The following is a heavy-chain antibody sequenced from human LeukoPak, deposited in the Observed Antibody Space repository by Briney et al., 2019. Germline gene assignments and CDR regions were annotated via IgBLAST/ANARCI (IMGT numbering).Heavy chain of an antibody. CDR3: AKVEKLNPDRSGYYLPLGS. V-gene: IGHV3-23*01. J-gene: IGHJ5*02. D-gene: IGHD3-22*01. CDR1: RFTFSSYT. CDR2: ISDSGTSI. Sequence: PGGSLRLSCAASRFTFSSYTMTWVRQAPGRGLEWVSAISDSGTSIYYVDSVKGRFTISRDNSKNTLYLQMNSLRAEDTAVYYCAKVEKLNPDRSGYYLPLGSWGQGTLVTVSS.